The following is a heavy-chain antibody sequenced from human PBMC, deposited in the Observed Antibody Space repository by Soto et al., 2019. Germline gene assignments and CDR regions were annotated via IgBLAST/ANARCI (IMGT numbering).Heavy chain of an antibody. CDR3: AKDRNVLMVYAIVFDY. CDR2: ISGSGGST. D-gene: IGHD2-8*01. CDR1: GFTCSSYA. V-gene: IGHV3-23*01. Sequence: GGSLRLSCAASGFTCSSYAMSWVRQAPGKGLEWVSAISGSGGSTYYADSVKGRFTISRDNSKNTLYLQMNSLRAEDTAVYYCAKDRNVLMVYAIVFDYWGQGTLVTVSS. J-gene: IGHJ4*02.